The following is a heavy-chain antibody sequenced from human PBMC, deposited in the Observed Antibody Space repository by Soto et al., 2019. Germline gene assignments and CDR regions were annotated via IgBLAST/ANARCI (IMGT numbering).Heavy chain of an antibody. V-gene: IGHV1-8*01. CDR3: VWNFRYFDCSTKGYWYDP. CDR1: GYTFTSYD. D-gene: IGHD3-9*01. Sequence: ASVKVSCKASGYTFTSYDINWVRQATGQGLEWMGWMNPNSGNTGYAQKFQGRVTMTRNTSISTAYMELSSLRSEDTAVYYCVWNFRYFDCSTKGYWYDPWGQGTLVTVS. CDR2: MNPNSGNT. J-gene: IGHJ5*02.